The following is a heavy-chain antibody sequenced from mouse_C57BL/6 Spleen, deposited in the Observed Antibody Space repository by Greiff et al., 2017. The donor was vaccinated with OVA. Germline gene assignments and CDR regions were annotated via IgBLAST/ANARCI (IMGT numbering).Heavy chain of an antibody. Sequence: QVQLQQSGAELVKPGASVKLSCKASGYTFTSYWMHWVKQRPGQGLEWIGMIHPNSGSTNYNEKFKSKATLTVDKSSSTAYMQLSSLTSEDSAVYYCARGGVRHAMDYWGQGTSVTVSS. J-gene: IGHJ4*01. D-gene: IGHD5-1*01. CDR1: GYTFTSYW. CDR2: IHPNSGST. CDR3: ARGGVRHAMDY. V-gene: IGHV1-64*01.